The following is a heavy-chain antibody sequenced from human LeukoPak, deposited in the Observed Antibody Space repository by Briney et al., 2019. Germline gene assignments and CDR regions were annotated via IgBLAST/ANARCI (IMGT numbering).Heavy chain of an antibody. D-gene: IGHD5-24*01. V-gene: IGHV1-3*01. CDR1: GYTFSHYG. CDR3: ARSGDNWSCDN. CDR2: INAGSGDG. Sequence: GASVKVSCKASGYTFSHYGVQWVRQAPGQTLGWMGWINAGSGDGKYSPKFQGRLTMTSDTSATTLYMELNSLRSEDTAVYYCARSGDNWSCDNWGQGTLVTVSS. J-gene: IGHJ4*02.